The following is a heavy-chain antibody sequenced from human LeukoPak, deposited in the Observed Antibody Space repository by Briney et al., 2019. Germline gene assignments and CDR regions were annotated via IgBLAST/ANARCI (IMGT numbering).Heavy chain of an antibody. Sequence: GGSLRLSCAASGFTFSSYWMSWVRQAPGKGLEWVANIKQDGSEKYYVDSVKGRFTISRDNAKNSLYLQMNSLRAEDTAVYYCAKDRVCSGYSCYFDCWGQGTLVTVSS. CDR3: AKDRVCSGYSCYFDC. J-gene: IGHJ4*02. CDR1: GFTFSSYW. D-gene: IGHD3-3*01. V-gene: IGHV3-7*03. CDR2: IKQDGSEK.